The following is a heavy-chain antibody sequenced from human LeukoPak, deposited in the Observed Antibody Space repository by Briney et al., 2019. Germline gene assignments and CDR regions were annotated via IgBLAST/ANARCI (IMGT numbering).Heavy chain of an antibody. CDR2: INWNGDSV. Sequence: TGGSLRLFCAASGFTFDDYAMHWVRQAPGKGLEWVSGINWNGDSVNYADSEKGRFTISRDNAKNSLYLRMNSLRAEDTALYYCARDLLGSWGQGTLVTVSS. J-gene: IGHJ5*02. CDR3: ARDLLGS. V-gene: IGHV3-9*01. CDR1: GFTFDDYA.